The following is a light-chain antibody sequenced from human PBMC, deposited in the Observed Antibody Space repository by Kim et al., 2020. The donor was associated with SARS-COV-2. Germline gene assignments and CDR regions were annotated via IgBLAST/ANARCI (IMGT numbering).Light chain of an antibody. CDR1: SSDIGGYNY. Sequence: QSALTQPASVSGSPGQSVAISCTGTSSDIGGYNYVSWYQQHPGKAPKLIIYAVTNRPSGISDRFSASKSGNTASLTISGLQAEDEADYYCSSSYSSSTTLVFGGGTKVTV. J-gene: IGLJ2*01. CDR2: AVT. V-gene: IGLV2-14*03. CDR3: SSYSSSTTLV.